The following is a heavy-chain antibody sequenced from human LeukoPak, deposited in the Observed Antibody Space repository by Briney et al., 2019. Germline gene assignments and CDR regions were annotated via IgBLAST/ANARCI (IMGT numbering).Heavy chain of an antibody. CDR3: ARDHVSNYGDYLANWFDP. CDR1: RYTFTSYD. V-gene: IGHV1-8*01. Sequence: ASVKVSCKASRYTFTSYDIKWVRQATGQGLEWMGWMNPNSGNTGYAQKFQGRVTMTRDTSISTAYMELSRLRSDDTAVYYCARDHVSNYGDYLANWFDPWGQGTLVTVSS. J-gene: IGHJ5*02. D-gene: IGHD4-17*01. CDR2: MNPNSGNT.